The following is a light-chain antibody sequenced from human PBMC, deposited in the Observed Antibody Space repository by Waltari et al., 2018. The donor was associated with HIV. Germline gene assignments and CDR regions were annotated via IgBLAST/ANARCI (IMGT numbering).Light chain of an antibody. CDR1: QSLLDSNGFTY. CDR3: MQSLQTPIT. CDR2: LGF. V-gene: IGKV2-28*01. J-gene: IGKJ3*01. Sequence: DIVMTQAPLSLPVTPGEPASLCCRSRQSLLDSNGFTYMDWYLKKPGQSPQLLIYLGFNRASGVPDRFSGSGSGTDFTLKISRVEAEDVGVYYCMQSLQTPITFGPGTKVDIK.